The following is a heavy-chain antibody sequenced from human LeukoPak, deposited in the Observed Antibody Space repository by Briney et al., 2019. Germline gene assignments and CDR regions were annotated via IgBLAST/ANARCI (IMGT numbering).Heavy chain of an antibody. Sequence: GGSPRLSCAASGFTFSSYWMHWVRQGPGKGLVWVSRINSDGSSTSYADSVKGRFTISRDNAKNALYLQMNSLRAEDTAVYYCARVSTYSAIDYWGQGTLVTVSS. J-gene: IGHJ4*02. D-gene: IGHD1-26*01. CDR2: INSDGSST. V-gene: IGHV3-74*01. CDR1: GFTFSSYW. CDR3: ARVSTYSAIDY.